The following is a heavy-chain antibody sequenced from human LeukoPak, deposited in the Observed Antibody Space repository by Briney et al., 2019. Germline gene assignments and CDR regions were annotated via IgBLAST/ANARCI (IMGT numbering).Heavy chain of an antibody. Sequence: PSETLSLTCAVYGGSFGLHYWNWIRQPPGKGLEWIGEIKSNVSSTYNPSLKSRVTISVDTSKKQISLKLRSVTAADTALYYCARQSDYGDPRNGFNAWGQGTMVTVSS. V-gene: IGHV4-34*01. CDR1: GGSFGLHY. J-gene: IGHJ3*01. CDR3: ARQSDYGDPRNGFNA. CDR2: IKSNVSS. D-gene: IGHD4-17*01.